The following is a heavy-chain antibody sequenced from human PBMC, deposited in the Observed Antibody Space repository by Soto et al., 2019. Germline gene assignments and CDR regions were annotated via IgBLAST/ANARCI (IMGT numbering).Heavy chain of an antibody. V-gene: IGHV4-30-2*01. Sequence: PSETLSLTCAVSGGSISSGGYSWGWIRQPPGKGLEWIGYIYHSGSTYYNPSLKSRVTISVDRSKNQFSLKLSSVTAADTAVYYCARGRGAEGVDYWGQGTLVTVSS. D-gene: IGHD1-26*01. CDR3: ARGRGAEGVDY. J-gene: IGHJ4*02. CDR2: IYHSGST. CDR1: GGSISSGGYS.